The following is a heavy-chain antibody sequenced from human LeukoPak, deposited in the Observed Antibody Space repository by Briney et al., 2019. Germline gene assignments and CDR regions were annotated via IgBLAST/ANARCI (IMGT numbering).Heavy chain of an antibody. D-gene: IGHD3-22*01. CDR1: GFSISSGYY. Sequence: SETLSLTCTVSGFSISSGYYWGWIRQPPGKGLEWIGDIYHSGSAYYNPSLKSRVTLSVDTSKNQFSLNLTSVTAADTAVYYCARDRGYYDTSGYYGDAFGIWGQGTKVTVSS. CDR2: IYHSGSA. J-gene: IGHJ3*02. V-gene: IGHV4-38-2*02. CDR3: ARDRGYYDTSGYYGDAFGI.